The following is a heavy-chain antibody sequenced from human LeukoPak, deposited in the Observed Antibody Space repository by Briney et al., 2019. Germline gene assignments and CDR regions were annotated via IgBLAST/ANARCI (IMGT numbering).Heavy chain of an antibody. Sequence: KPSETLSLTCAVYGGSFSGYYWSWIRQPPGKGLEWIGEINHSGSTNYNPSLKSRVTISVDTSKNQFSLKLSSVTAADTAVYYCARRGGSGSYPYYYYYYMDVWGKGTTVTISS. V-gene: IGHV4-34*01. CDR1: GGSFSGYY. CDR3: ARRGGSGSYPYYYYYYMDV. J-gene: IGHJ6*03. D-gene: IGHD3-10*01. CDR2: INHSGST.